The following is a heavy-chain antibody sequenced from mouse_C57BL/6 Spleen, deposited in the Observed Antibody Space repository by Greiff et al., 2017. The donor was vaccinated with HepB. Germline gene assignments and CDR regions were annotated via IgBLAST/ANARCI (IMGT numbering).Heavy chain of an antibody. CDR3: ARGGATDVIMDY. CDR2: IYPGSGNT. D-gene: IGHD1-1*01. CDR1: GYTFTDYY. J-gene: IGHJ4*01. V-gene: IGHV1-76*01. Sequence: QVQLQQSGAELVRPGASVKLSCKASGYTFTDYYINWVKQRPGQGLEWIARIYPGSGNTYYNEKFKGKATLTAEKSSSTAYMQLSSLTSEDSAVYFCARGGATDVIMDYWGQGTSVTVSS.